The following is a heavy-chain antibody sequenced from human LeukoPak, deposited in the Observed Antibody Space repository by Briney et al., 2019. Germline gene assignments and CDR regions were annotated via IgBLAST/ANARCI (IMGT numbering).Heavy chain of an antibody. D-gene: IGHD3-22*01. CDR3: AHATLVYDSSGYYMGWFDP. Sequence: SAPTLVNPTQTLTLTCTFSGFSLSTSAVGVGWIRQPPGKALEWLALVNRDDDKRYSPSLKSRLTITKDTSRNQVVLTMTNMDPVDTATYYCAHATLVYDSSGYYMGWFDPWGQGTLVTVSS. J-gene: IGHJ5*02. CDR1: GFSLSTSAVG. CDR2: VNRDDDK. V-gene: IGHV2-5*02.